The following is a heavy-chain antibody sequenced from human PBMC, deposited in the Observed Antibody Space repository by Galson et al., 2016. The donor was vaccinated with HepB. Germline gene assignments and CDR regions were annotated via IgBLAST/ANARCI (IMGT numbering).Heavy chain of an antibody. D-gene: IGHD3-10*01. Sequence: SLRLSCAASGFSFSSFWMHWVRQVPGKGLVWVARTNEYGSITDYADSVKGRFTISRDNSKNTLYLQMSSLRAEDTAVYFCARDVGGCGSYWGQGTLVTVSS. J-gene: IGHJ4*02. CDR1: GFSFSSFW. CDR3: ARDVGGCGSY. V-gene: IGHV3-74*01. CDR2: TNEYGSIT.